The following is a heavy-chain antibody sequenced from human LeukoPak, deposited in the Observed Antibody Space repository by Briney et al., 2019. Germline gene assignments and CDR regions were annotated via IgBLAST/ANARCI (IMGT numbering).Heavy chain of an antibody. J-gene: IGHJ4*02. CDR2: IYYSGST. V-gene: IGHV4-59*01. CDR3: ARVQAGPRTFDY. D-gene: IGHD6-19*01. Sequence: SETLSLTCTVSGGSISSYYWSWVRQPPGKGLEWIGYIYYSGSTSYNPSLKSRVTISVDTSKNQFSLKLSSVTAADTAVYYCARVQAGPRTFDYWGQGTLVTVSS. CDR1: GGSISSYY.